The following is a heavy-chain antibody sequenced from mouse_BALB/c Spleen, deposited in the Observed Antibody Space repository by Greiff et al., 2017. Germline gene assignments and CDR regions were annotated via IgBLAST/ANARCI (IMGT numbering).Heavy chain of an antibody. Sequence: EVKLVESGGGLVQPGGSLRLSCATSGFTFTAYYISWVRQPPGKALEWLGFFRNKANGYTTEYSASVKGQFTISSDNYQSILYLQMNTLRAEDSATYYCAQSPHNEAMDYWGQGTSVTVSS. D-gene: IGHD6-1*01. V-gene: IGHV7-3*02. CDR1: GFTFTAYY. CDR3: AQSPHNEAMDY. CDR2: FRNKANGYTT. J-gene: IGHJ4*01.